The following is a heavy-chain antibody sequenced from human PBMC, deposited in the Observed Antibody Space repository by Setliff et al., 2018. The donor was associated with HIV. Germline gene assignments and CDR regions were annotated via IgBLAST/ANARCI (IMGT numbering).Heavy chain of an antibody. J-gene: IGHJ4*01. CDR2: IGQDGSEK. V-gene: IGHV3-7*01. Sequence: ETLSLTCAVYGGSFSGYHWNWIRQFPGKGLEWVANIGQDGSEKNYVDSVKGRFTISRDNAKNSFYLQMNSLRVDDTAVYFCARDKWASGFDFWGHGTLVTVSS. CDR3: ARDKWASGFDF. CDR1: GGSFSGYH. D-gene: IGHD1-26*01.